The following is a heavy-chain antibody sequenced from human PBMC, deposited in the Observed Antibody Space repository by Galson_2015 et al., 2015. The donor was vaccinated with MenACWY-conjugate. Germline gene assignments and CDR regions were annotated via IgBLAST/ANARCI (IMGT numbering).Heavy chain of an antibody. CDR2: IYSGGST. V-gene: IGHV3-66*02. J-gene: IGHJ6*02. CDR1: GFTVSSNY. Sequence: SLRLSCAASGFTVSSNYMSWVRQAPGKGLEWVSVIYSGGSTYYVDSVKGRFTISRDNSKNTLYLQMNSLRAEDTAVYYCARDGELQVEEWPPDYYYGMDVWGQGTTVTVSS. CDR3: ARDGELQVEEWPPDYYYGMDV. D-gene: IGHD3-10*01.